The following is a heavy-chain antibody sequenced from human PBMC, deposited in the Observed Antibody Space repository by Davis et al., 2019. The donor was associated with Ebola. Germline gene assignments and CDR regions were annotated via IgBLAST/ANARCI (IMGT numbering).Heavy chain of an antibody. CDR3: ARGIKGYDGGIFMDFAF. V-gene: IGHV4-34*01. Sequence: SETLSLTCAVYGGSFSGYYWSWIRQPPGKGLEWIGEINHRGSTNYNPSLKSRVTISVDTSKNQFSLKLSSVTAADTAVYYCARGIKGYDGGIFMDFAFWSQGTPVTVSS. J-gene: IGHJ4*02. CDR1: GGSFSGYY. D-gene: IGHD5-12*01. CDR2: INHRGST.